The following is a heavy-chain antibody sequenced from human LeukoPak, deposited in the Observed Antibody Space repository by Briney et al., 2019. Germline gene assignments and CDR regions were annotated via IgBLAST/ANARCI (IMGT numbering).Heavy chain of an antibody. D-gene: IGHD3-10*01. V-gene: IGHV3-23*01. Sequence: GGSLRLSCAASGFSFDNYVMSWVRQAPGKGLEWVSSISGNGGATYYADSVKGRFTISRDNSKNTLYLQMNSLRVEDTAVYYCAKDSRLGRFYFGSGTVLCDYWGQGTLVTVSS. J-gene: IGHJ4*02. CDR2: ISGNGGAT. CDR3: AKDSRLGRFYFGSGTVLCDY. CDR1: GFSFDNYV.